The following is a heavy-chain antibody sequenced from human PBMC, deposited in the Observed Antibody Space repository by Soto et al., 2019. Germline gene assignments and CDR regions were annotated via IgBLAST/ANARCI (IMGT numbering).Heavy chain of an antibody. CDR1: GYTFTGNY. CDR2: INPRSGGP. CDR3: VRGGGVEVVTTTRVVLDY. Sequence: QVQLVQSGAAVKKPGASVKVSCKASGYTFTGNYMHWLRQAPGPGPAWMGWINPRSGGPDYAQTSQGRVTIARDTSISTASMDLSRLTSDDTAMYYCVRGGGVEVVTTTRVVLDYWGQGILLTFPS. D-gene: IGHD2-21*02. J-gene: IGHJ4*02. V-gene: IGHV1-2*02.